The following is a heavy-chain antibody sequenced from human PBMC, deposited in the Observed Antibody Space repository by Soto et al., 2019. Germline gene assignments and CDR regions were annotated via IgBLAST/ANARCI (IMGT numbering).Heavy chain of an antibody. Sequence: QVQLVQSGAEVRKPGASVKVSCKASGYTFTSYDINWVRQATGQGLEWMGWMNPNSGNTGYAQKFQGRVTMTWNTSIGTAYMELSSLRSEDTAVYYCAREAIPPHGQVAYYYYGMDVWGHGTTVTVSS. CDR2: MNPNSGNT. D-gene: IGHD2-2*02. J-gene: IGHJ6*02. V-gene: IGHV1-8*01. CDR3: AREAIPPHGQVAYYYYGMDV. CDR1: GYTFTSYD.